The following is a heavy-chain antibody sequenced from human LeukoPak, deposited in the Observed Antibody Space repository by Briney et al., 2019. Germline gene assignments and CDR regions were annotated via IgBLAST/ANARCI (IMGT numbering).Heavy chain of an antibody. CDR1: GFTFSSYG. CDR3: AKTSGLDGILTGYYGGHFDY. V-gene: IGHV3-30*18. D-gene: IGHD3-9*01. Sequence: PGRSLRLSCAASGFTFSSYGMHWVRQAPGKGLEWVAVISYDGSNKYYADSVKGRFTISRDNSKNTLYLQMNSLRAEDTAVYYCAKTSGLDGILTGYYGGHFDYWGQGTLVTVSS. J-gene: IGHJ4*02. CDR2: ISYDGSNK.